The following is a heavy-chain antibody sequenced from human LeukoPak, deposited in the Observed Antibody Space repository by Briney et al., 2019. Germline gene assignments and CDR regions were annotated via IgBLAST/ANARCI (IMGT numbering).Heavy chain of an antibody. D-gene: IGHD5-18*01. CDR3: ARVGRGYRYYMDV. CDR1: GGSFSGYY. J-gene: IGHJ6*03. CDR2: INHSGST. Sequence: SETLSLTCAVSGGSFSGYYWSWIRQPPGKGLEWIGEINHSGSTNYNPSLKSRVTISVDTSKNQFSLKLSSVTAADTAVYYCARVGRGYRYYMDVWGKGTTVTVSS. V-gene: IGHV4-34*01.